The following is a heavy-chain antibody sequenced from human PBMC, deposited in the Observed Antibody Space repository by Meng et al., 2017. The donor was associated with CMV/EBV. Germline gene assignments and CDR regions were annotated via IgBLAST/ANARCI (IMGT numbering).Heavy chain of an antibody. J-gene: IGHJ6*02. CDR2: INHSGST. CDR1: GGSFSGYY. CDR3: ARRGRITMVRGVRYYYGMDV. V-gene: IGHV4-34*01. Sequence: SETLSLTCAVYGGSFSGYYWSWIRQPPGKGLEWIGEINHSGSTNYNPSLKSRVTISVDTSKNQLSLKLSSVTAADTPVYYCARRGRITMVRGVRYYYGMDVWGQGTTVTVSS. D-gene: IGHD3-10*01.